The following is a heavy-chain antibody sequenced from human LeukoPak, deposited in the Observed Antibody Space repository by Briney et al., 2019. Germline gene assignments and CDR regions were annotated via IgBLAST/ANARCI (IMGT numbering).Heavy chain of an antibody. J-gene: IGHJ4*02. V-gene: IGHV3-66*01. CDR1: GFSVSTNY. Sequence: GGSLRLSCAASGFSVSTNYMSWVRLAPGKGLEWVSLMYSGGSTYYADSVKGRFTISRDNSKNTLYLQMNSLRAEDTAVYYCASAPHNDYDSRAFQYYFDYWGQGTLVTVSS. CDR3: ASAPHNDYDSRAFQYYFDY. D-gene: IGHD3-22*01. CDR2: MYSGGST.